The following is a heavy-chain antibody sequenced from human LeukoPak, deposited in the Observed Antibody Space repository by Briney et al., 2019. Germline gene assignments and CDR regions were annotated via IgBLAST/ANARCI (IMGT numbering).Heavy chain of an antibody. D-gene: IGHD3-22*01. CDR1: GGSITRSTYY. V-gene: IGHV4-39*01. CDR2: IYYSGST. J-gene: IGHJ4*02. Sequence: PSETLSLTCTVAGGSITRSTYYWGWIRPPPGMELVGLGYIYYSGSTYYNPSLKSRVTISVDTYKNQFSLKLSSVTAADTAVFYCATHYHDSSGDLYYFDYWGQGTLVTVSS. CDR3: ATHYHDSSGDLYYFDY.